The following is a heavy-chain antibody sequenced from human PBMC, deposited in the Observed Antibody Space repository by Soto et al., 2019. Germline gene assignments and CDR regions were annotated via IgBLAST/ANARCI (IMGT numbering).Heavy chain of an antibody. CDR2: IYYSGIT. CDR1: GGCIIIGDDD. D-gene: IGHD3-10*01. V-gene: IGHV4-30-4*01. CDR3: ASRISLARATSGFHT. J-gene: IGHJ4*02. Sequence: PSWSXSLSCTVYGGCIIIGDDDVSWIRQPPGNVLDWIGYIYYSGITYYNPSLKSLLLISLDTSKNHFSLNLTSVTAADTAVYYCASRISLARATSGFHTWGQPPLV.